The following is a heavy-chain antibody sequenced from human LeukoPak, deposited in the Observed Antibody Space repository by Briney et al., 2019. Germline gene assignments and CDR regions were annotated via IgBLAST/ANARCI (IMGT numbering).Heavy chain of an antibody. D-gene: IGHD5-18*01. CDR1: GFTFSSYA. Sequence: PGGSLRLFCAASGFTFSSYAMSWVRQAPGKALEWVSAISGSGGSTYYADSVKGRFTISRDNSKNTLYLKMNSLRAEDTAVYYCAKEQGYSYGYDYWGQGTLVTVSS. CDR2: ISGSGGST. CDR3: AKEQGYSYGYDY. V-gene: IGHV3-23*01. J-gene: IGHJ4*02.